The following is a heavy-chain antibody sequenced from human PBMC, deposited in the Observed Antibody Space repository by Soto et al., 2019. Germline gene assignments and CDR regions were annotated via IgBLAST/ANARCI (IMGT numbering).Heavy chain of an antibody. Sequence: ASVKVSCKASGYTFTSYAMHWVRQAPGQRLEWMGWINAGNGNTKYSQKFQGRVTITGDTSASTAYMELSSLRSGDTAVYYCARSTKSYGDYAPYYYYYMDVWGKGTTVTVSS. CDR3: ARSTKSYGDYAPYYYYYMDV. J-gene: IGHJ6*03. CDR2: INAGNGNT. V-gene: IGHV1-3*01. CDR1: GYTFTSYA. D-gene: IGHD4-17*01.